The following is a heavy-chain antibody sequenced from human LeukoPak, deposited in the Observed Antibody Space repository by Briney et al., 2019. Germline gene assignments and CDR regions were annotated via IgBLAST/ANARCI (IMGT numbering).Heavy chain of an antibody. J-gene: IGHJ3*02. V-gene: IGHV4-39*01. CDR3: ARGSAGTAMVPGGRAFDM. D-gene: IGHD5-18*01. CDR1: GGSISSSSCY. Sequence: SETLSLTCTVSGGSISSSSCYWGWIRQPPGTGLEWIGRIYYSGSTYYNPSLKSRVTISVDTSKNQCSLKLSSVTAADTAVYYCARGSAGTAMVPGGRAFDMWGQGTMVTVSS. CDR2: IYYSGST.